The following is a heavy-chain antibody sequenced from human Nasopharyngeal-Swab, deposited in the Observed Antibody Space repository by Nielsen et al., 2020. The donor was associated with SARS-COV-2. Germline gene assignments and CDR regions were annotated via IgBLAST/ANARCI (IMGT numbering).Heavy chain of an antibody. CDR2: INYRGST. J-gene: IGHJ6*02. V-gene: IGHV4-39*07. D-gene: IGHD6-13*01. CDR1: GGSISSSNYY. CDR3: ARSRYLGIYYYGMDV. Sequence: GSLRLSCTVSGGSISSSNYYWDWIRQPPGKGLEWIGDINYRGSTNYSPSLKSRVTISVDTSKNQFSLKLSSVTAADTAIYYCARSRYLGIYYYGMDVWGQGTTVTVSS.